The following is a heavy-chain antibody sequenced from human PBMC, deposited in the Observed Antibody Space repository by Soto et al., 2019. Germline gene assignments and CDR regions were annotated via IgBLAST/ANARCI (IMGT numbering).Heavy chain of an antibody. CDR1: GGSISSGGYY. Sequence: LSLTCTVSGGSISSGGYYWSWNRQHQGKGLEWIGYIYYSGSTYYNPSLKSRVTISVDTSKNQFSLKLSSVTAAETAVYYCARASTYYDFWSGYPSEPKYYFDYWGQGTLVTVSS. J-gene: IGHJ4*02. CDR2: IYYSGST. CDR3: ARASTYYDFWSGYPSEPKYYFDY. V-gene: IGHV4-31*03. D-gene: IGHD3-3*01.